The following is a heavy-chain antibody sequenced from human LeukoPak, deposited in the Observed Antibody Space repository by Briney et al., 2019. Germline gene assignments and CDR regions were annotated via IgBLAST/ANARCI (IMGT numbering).Heavy chain of an antibody. CDR3: ARDYDAVVVADPLWFDP. D-gene: IGHD2-15*01. Sequence: PGGSLRLSCAASGFTFSDYSMNWVRQAPGKGLEWVSYISDTSNTKYYADSVKGRFTISRDNAKNPVYLQMNSLRDEDTAVYYCARDYDAVVVADPLWFDPWGQGTLVTVSS. V-gene: IGHV3-48*02. CDR2: ISDTSNTK. CDR1: GFTFSDYS. J-gene: IGHJ5*02.